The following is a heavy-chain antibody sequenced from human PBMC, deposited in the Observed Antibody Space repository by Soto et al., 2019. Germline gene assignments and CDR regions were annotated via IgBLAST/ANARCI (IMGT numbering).Heavy chain of an antibody. V-gene: IGHV3-21*02. CDR3: VSDQKREHFETSGPNWFAT. CDR1: GLTFSTYS. D-gene: IGHD6-19*01. Sequence: EVQLVESGGGLVRPGGSLRLSCVVSGLTFSTYSMNWVRQTPGKGLEWVSSISRTSSYIYYRDSVKGRFTISRDNAKNSLYLQMNGLRVEDTAVYYCVSDQKREHFETSGPNWFATWGQVTLVTVSS. J-gene: IGHJ5*02. CDR2: ISRTSSYI.